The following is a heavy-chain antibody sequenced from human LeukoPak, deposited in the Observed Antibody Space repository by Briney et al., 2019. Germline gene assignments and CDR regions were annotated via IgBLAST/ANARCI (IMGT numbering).Heavy chain of an antibody. CDR1: GGSISSYY. D-gene: IGHD3-3*01. V-gene: IGHV4-59*12. J-gene: IGHJ6*03. CDR2: IYYSGST. Sequence: SETLSLTCTVSGGSISSYYWSWIRQPPGKGLEWIGYIYYSGSTNYNPSLKSRVTISVDTSKNQFSLKLSSVTAADTAVYYCARGLDDFWSGYYNYYYYYMDVWGKGTTVTVSS. CDR3: ARGLDDFWSGYYNYYYYYMDV.